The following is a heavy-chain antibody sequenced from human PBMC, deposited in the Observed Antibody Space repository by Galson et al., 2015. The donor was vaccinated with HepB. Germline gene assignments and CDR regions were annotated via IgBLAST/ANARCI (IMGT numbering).Heavy chain of an antibody. J-gene: IGHJ3*02. CDR1: GGTFSSYA. V-gene: IGHV1-69*13. CDR3: ARGERSSWRDGAFDI. Sequence: SVKVSCKASGGTFSSYAISWVRQAPGQGLEWMGGIIPIFGTANYAQKFQGRVTITADESTSTAYMELSSLRSEDTAVYYCARGERSSWRDGAFDIWGQGTMVTVSS. D-gene: IGHD6-13*01. CDR2: IIPIFGTA.